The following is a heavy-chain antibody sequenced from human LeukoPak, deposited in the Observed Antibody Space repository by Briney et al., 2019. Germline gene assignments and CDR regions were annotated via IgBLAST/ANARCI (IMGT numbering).Heavy chain of an antibody. D-gene: IGHD5-24*01. CDR3: ARVGEMATTAGYFDY. J-gene: IGHJ4*02. V-gene: IGHV1-69*13. CDR2: IIPIFGTA. Sequence: SVKVSCKASGGTFSSYAISWVRQAPGQGLEWMGGIIPIFGTANYAQKFQGRVTITADESTSTAYMEPSSLRSEDTAVYYCARVGEMATTAGYFDYWGQGTLVTVSS. CDR1: GGTFSSYA.